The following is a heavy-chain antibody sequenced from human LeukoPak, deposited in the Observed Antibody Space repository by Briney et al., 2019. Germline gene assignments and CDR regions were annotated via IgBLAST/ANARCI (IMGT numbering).Heavy chain of an antibody. CDR3: ARDGATRGDAFDI. Sequence: SETLSLTCTVSGGSISSYHWSWLRQPPGKGLEWIGYIYYSGSTNYNPSLKSRVTISVDTSKNQFSLKLSSVTAADTAVYYCARDGATRGDAFDIWGQGTMVTVSS. J-gene: IGHJ3*02. CDR1: GGSISSYH. V-gene: IGHV4-59*01. CDR2: IYYSGST. D-gene: IGHD1-26*01.